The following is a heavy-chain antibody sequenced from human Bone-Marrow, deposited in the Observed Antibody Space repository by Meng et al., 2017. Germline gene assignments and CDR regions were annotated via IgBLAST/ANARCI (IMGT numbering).Heavy chain of an antibody. CDR1: GFTFSSYS. CDR2: ISYDGSNK. CDR3: AKTYWELYYYYYGMDV. J-gene: IGHJ6*02. V-gene: IGHV3-30*18. Sequence: GGSLRLSCAASGFTFSSYSMNWVRQAPGKGLEWVAIISYDGSNKYYADSVKGRFTVPRDNSKHTLYLQMNSLRAEDTAVYYCAKTYWELYYYYYGMDVWGQGTTVTVSS. D-gene: IGHD1-7*01.